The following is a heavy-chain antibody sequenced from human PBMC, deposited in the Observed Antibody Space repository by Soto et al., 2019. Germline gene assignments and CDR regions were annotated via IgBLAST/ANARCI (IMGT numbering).Heavy chain of an antibody. V-gene: IGHV4-4*02. D-gene: IGHD1-26*01. CDR2: IYHTGIT. CDR1: GGSIRSSDW. CDR3: ARFQRIVGATTSFDS. J-gene: IGHJ4*02. Sequence: SETLSLTCAVSGGSIRSSDWWSWVRQPPKKGLEWIGEIYHTGITNYNLSLMSRVTISVDTSKNQFSLNLSSVTAADTAIYYCARFQRIVGATTSFDSWGQGTLVTVSS.